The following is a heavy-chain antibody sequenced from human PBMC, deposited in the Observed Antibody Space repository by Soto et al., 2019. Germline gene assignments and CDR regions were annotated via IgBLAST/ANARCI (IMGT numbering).Heavy chain of an antibody. CDR1: GFTFSSYW. Sequence: EVQLVESGGGLVQPGGSLRLSCAASGFTFSSYWMHWVRQAPGKGLVWVSRINSDGSSTTYADSVKGRFTISRDNAKNTLYLQMNSLRAEDTAVYYCARVETCSSTSCYSVFDYWSQGTLVTVSS. CDR3: ARVETCSSTSCYSVFDY. D-gene: IGHD2-2*01. J-gene: IGHJ4*02. V-gene: IGHV3-74*03. CDR2: INSDGSST.